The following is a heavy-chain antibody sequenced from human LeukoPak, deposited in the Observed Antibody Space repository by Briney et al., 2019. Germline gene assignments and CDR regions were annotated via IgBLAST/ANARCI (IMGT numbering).Heavy chain of an antibody. Sequence: GGSLRLSCAASGFTFSDYYMSCIRQAPGKGLEWVSYISSSSSYTNYADSVKGRFTISRDNAKNSLYLQMNSLRAEDTAVYYCASSSGYCSGGSCYAGHFQHWGQGTLVTVSS. CDR2: ISSSSSYT. V-gene: IGHV3-11*03. CDR1: GFTFSDYY. J-gene: IGHJ1*01. D-gene: IGHD2-15*01. CDR3: ASSSGYCSGGSCYAGHFQH.